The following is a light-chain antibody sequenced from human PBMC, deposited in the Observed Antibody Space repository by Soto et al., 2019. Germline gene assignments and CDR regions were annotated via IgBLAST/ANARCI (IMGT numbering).Light chain of an antibody. CDR3: CSYSSSSTLV. CDR1: SSDVGGSNY. Sequence: QSVLTQPASVSGSPGQSIAISCAGTSSDVGGSNYVSWYQQHPGKAPKLIIYDVTNRPSGVSNRFSGAKSDNTASLTISGLQAEYEADYYCCSYSSSSTLVFGGGTKLTVL. V-gene: IGLV2-14*01. J-gene: IGLJ2*01. CDR2: DVT.